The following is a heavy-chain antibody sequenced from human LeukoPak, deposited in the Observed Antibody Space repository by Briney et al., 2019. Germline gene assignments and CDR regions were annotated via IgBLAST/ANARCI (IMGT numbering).Heavy chain of an antibody. CDR1: GGSISIYY. J-gene: IGHJ4*02. V-gene: IGHV4-59*01. CDR2: IYNSGNT. CDR3: VRDRELNY. D-gene: IGHD3-10*01. Sequence: SETLSLTCTVSGGSISIYYWSWIRQPPGKGLEWIGYIYNSGNTNYNPSFKSRVTISEDTPKNQFSLKLSSVTVADTAVYYCVRDRELNYWGQGTLVTVSS.